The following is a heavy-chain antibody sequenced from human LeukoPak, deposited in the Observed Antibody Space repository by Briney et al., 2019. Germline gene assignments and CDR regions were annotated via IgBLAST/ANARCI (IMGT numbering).Heavy chain of an antibody. V-gene: IGHV3-23*01. Sequence: PGGSLRLSCAASGFTFSSYAMSWVRQAPGKGLEWVSAISGSGGSTYYADSVKGRFSISRDNSKNTVYLQMDSLRAEDMAVYYCAKGGNCSGGNCYLSIDYWGQGTLVTVSS. CDR1: GFTFSSYA. CDR2: ISGSGGST. CDR3: AKGGNCSGGNCYLSIDY. D-gene: IGHD2-21*02. J-gene: IGHJ4*02.